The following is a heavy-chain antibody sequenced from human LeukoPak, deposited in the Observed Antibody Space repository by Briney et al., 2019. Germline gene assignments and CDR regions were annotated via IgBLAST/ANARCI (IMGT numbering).Heavy chain of an antibody. CDR2: IGADSGNT. CDR3: AKNRGATWWDLVDY. Sequence: ASVKVSCKASGHAFTNFGITWVRQAPGQGLEWMGWIGADSGNTNYAQKFQGRVTLSIDTSTSTAYIELRTLGSDDTAVYFCAKNRGATWWDLVDYWGQGTLVTVSS. V-gene: IGHV1-18*01. CDR1: GHAFTNFG. D-gene: IGHD1-26*01. J-gene: IGHJ4*02.